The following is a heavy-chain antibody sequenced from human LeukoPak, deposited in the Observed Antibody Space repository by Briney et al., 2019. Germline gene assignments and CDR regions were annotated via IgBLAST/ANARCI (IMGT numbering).Heavy chain of an antibody. V-gene: IGHV3-43*02. J-gene: IGHJ4*02. Sequence: PGGSLRLSCAASGFTFAAYAMHWVRHAPGKGLEWVSLASGDGTGIYYADSVKGRFTISRDNSKNSLYLQMNSLRAEDTALYYCAREDDNGDLIDCWGQGTLVTVSS. CDR2: ASGDGTGI. CDR3: AREDDNGDLIDC. D-gene: IGHD4-17*01. CDR1: GFTFAAYA.